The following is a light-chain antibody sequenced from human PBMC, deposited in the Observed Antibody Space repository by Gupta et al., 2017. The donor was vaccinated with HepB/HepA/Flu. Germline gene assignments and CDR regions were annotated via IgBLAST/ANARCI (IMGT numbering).Light chain of an antibody. CDR1: QSILRY. CDR2: TAS. J-gene: IGKJ3*01. V-gene: IGKV1-39*01. CDR3: QQTYSVPPT. Sequence: DIQMTQSPSSLSASVGDRVTITCRSSQSILRYLNWFQKKPGKAPNLLIYTASSLQSGVPSRFSGGGSGTDFTLNISSLQPEDFATYYCQQTYSVPPTFGPGTRLDVK.